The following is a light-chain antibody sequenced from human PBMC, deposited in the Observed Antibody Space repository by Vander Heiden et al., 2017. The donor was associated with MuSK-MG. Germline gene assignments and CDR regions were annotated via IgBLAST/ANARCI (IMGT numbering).Light chain of an antibody. CDR2: GVS. V-gene: IGLV2-14*01. CDR3: SSYTSSSTPMV. Sequence: QSALTQPASVSGSPGQSVTISCTGTSSDVGGYNYVSWYQQHPRKAPKLMSYGVSNRPSGVSHRFSGSKSGNTASLTISWLQAEDDADYYCSSYTSSSTPMVFGGGTKLTVL. J-gene: IGLJ2*01. CDR1: SSDVGGYNY.